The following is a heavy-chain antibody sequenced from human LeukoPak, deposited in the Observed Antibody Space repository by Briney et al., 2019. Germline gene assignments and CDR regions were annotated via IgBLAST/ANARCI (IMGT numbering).Heavy chain of an antibody. CDR3: AKSVDFWRPGGY. V-gene: IGHV3-33*06. D-gene: IGHD3-3*01. CDR1: GFTFNNYL. Sequence: GGSLRLSCAASGFTFNNYLMHWVRQAPGKGLDWVAVIVEDGTNQYYADSVKGRFTISRDNSKNTLYLQMNSLRAEDTAVFYCAKSVDFWRPGGYWGQGTLVTVSS. CDR2: IVEDGTNQ. J-gene: IGHJ4*02.